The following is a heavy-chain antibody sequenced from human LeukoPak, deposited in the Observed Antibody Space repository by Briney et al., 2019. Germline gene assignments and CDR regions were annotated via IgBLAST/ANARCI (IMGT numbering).Heavy chain of an antibody. CDR3: ARAGYSNRWDGVDY. Sequence: GESLKISCTGSGYIFSNYWIGWVRQMPGKGLEFMGIIYPGDSDTRYSPSFQGQVTISVDKSINTAYLQWSSLKASDSAMYYCARAGYSNRWDGVDYWGQGTLVTVSS. CDR2: IYPGDSDT. J-gene: IGHJ4*02. D-gene: IGHD2/OR15-2a*01. CDR1: GYIFSNYW. V-gene: IGHV5-51*01.